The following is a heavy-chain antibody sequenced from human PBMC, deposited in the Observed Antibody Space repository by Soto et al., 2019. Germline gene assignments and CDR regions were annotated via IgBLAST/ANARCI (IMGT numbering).Heavy chain of an antibody. Sequence: VPLVQSGAEVRKSGASVKVSCKASGYTFSDYFIQWLRQAPGQGLEWVAWINPKTAATNYAKKFQDRVTVTSDTSFSTAYLELTRLRPDDTALYYCARIKWGLDYYSGMDVWGQGTAVSVTS. CDR1: GYTFSDYF. J-gene: IGHJ6*02. CDR2: INPKTAAT. V-gene: IGHV1-2*02. D-gene: IGHD1-26*01. CDR3: ARIKWGLDYYSGMDV.